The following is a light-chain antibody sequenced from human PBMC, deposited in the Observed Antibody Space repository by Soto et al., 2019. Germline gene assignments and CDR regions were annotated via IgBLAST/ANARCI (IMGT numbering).Light chain of an antibody. Sequence: DIRMTQSPSTLSASVGDRVTITCRASQSISSWLAWYQQKPGKAPKLLIYTASTLQSGVPSRFSGSGSGTEFTLTITSLQPEDFAAYYCQQLNSYPLTFGGGTKVDIK. CDR1: QSISSW. J-gene: IGKJ4*01. CDR3: QQLNSYPLT. V-gene: IGKV1-5*01. CDR2: TAS.